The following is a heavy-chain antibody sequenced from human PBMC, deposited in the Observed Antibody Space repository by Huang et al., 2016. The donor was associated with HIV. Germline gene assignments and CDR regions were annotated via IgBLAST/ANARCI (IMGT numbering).Heavy chain of an antibody. D-gene: IGHD2-2*01. J-gene: IGHJ3*02. CDR2: ITPGDSDT. CDR1: GYTFNGYW. V-gene: IGHV5-51*01. CDR3: ARQGVGDFVVEPTGLGAFDI. Sequence: EVQLVQSGAVVKKPGESLKISCKGSGYTFNGYWIGWVRQMPGKGLEWMGTITPGDSDTPYSPSFQGQVTSSADKSISTAYLQWSGLKASDTAMYYCARQGVGDFVVEPTGLGAFDIWGQGTMVTVSS.